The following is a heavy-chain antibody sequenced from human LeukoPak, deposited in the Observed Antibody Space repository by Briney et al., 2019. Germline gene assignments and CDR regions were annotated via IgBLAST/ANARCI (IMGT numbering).Heavy chain of an antibody. Sequence: KPGGSLRLSCAASGFTFSSYSMNWVRQAPGKGLEWVSSISSSSSYIYYADSVKGRFTISRDNAKNSLYLQMNSRKAEVTAVYYCASLGRNGVELSSGYWGQGTLVTVSS. CDR1: GFTFSSYS. CDR2: ISSSSSYI. V-gene: IGHV3-21*01. D-gene: IGHD1-7*01. J-gene: IGHJ4*02. CDR3: ASLGRNGVELSSGY.